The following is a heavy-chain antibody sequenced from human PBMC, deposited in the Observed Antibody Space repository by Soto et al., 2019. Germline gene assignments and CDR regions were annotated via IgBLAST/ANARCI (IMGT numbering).Heavy chain of an antibody. J-gene: IGHJ6*02. V-gene: IGHV3-30*18. Sequence: PVGSLRLSCAASGFTLSSYGMHWVRQAPGKGLEWVAVISYDGSNKYYADSVKGRFTISRDNSKNTLYLQMNSLRAEDTAVYYCAKDLRVERRPDYYYGMDVWGQGTTVTVSS. CDR1: GFTLSSYG. D-gene: IGHD1-1*01. CDR3: AKDLRVERRPDYYYGMDV. CDR2: ISYDGSNK.